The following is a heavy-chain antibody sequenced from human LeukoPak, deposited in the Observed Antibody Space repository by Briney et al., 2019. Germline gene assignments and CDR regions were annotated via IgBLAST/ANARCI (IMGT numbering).Heavy chain of an antibody. D-gene: IGHD6-19*01. V-gene: IGHV3-21*01. Sequence: GGSLRLSCVASGFTFSYFGMNWVRQAPGEGLEWVSSISGSGTYIYSTDSVKGRFTISRDNAKNSLYLLMNSLRAEDTAVYYCGREFTSGWIDYWGQGTPVTVSS. CDR1: GFTFSYFG. J-gene: IGHJ4*02. CDR2: ISGSGTYI. CDR3: GREFTSGWIDY.